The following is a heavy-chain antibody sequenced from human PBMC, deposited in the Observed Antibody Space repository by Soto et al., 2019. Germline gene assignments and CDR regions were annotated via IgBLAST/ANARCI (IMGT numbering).Heavy chain of an antibody. Sequence: EVHLVESGGGLVQPGRSLRLSCTGSGLTFAAYTMSWVRQAPGKGLEWVGSIRSTAYGAPTEDAASVKDRFTISRDDSNGTAYLQMNSLKTEDAAVYYCTRIREWRIRRRFPYFGMDVWGQGTTVTVSS. D-gene: IGHD3-3*01. CDR2: IRSTAYGAPT. V-gene: IGHV3-49*04. CDR1: GLTFAAYT. J-gene: IGHJ6*02. CDR3: TRIREWRIRRRFPYFGMDV.